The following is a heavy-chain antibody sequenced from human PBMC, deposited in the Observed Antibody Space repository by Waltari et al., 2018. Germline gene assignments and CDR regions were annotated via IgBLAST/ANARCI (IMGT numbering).Heavy chain of an antibody. V-gene: IGHV3-74*01. Sequence: EVQLVESGGGLVQPGGSLRISCAASGFTYSMYWMHWVRQAPGKGLVWVSRINSDGSSTSYADSVKGRFTTSKDNAKNTVYLQMNSLRAEDTAIYYCARGARRTTVTTGWWYFDLWGRGTLVTVSS. CDR2: INSDGSST. D-gene: IGHD4-17*01. CDR3: ARGARRTTVTTGWWYFDL. J-gene: IGHJ2*01. CDR1: GFTYSMYW.